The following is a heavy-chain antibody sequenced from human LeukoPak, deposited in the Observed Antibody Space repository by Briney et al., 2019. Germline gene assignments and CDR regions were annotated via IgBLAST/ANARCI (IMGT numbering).Heavy chain of an antibody. CDR2: ISSSGSTI. D-gene: IGHD3-22*01. V-gene: IGHV3-11*01. CDR1: GFTFSDYY. Sequence: GGSLRLSCAASGFTFSDYYMSWIRQAPGKGLEWVSYISSSGSTIYYADSVKGRFAISRDNAKNSLYLQMNSLRAEDTAVYYCAREDYYDSSVVYWGQGTLVTVSS. CDR3: AREDYYDSSVVY. J-gene: IGHJ4*02.